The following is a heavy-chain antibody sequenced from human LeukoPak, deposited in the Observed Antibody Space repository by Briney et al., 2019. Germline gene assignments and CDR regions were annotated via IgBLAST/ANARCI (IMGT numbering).Heavy chain of an antibody. D-gene: IGHD3-22*01. Sequence: SETLSLTCTVSGGSISSYYWSWIRQPPGKGLEWISRISSGGSTNYNPSPKSRVAISVDTSKNQFSLQMSSVTAEDTAVYFCARGPYSYDRWCAFDIWGQGTMVTVSS. CDR3: ARGPYSYDRWCAFDI. J-gene: IGHJ3*02. CDR1: GGSISSYY. CDR2: ISSGGST. V-gene: IGHV4-4*08.